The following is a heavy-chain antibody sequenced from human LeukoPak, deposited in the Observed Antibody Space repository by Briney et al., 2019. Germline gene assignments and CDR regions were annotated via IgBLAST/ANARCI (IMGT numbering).Heavy chain of an antibody. CDR3: ARAVLGGAIIHHYYYYMDV. D-gene: IGHD3-16*02. CDR1: GYTFTGYY. Sequence: ASVKVSCRASGYTFTGYYMHWVRQAPGQGLEWMGWINPNSGGTNYAQKFQGRVTMTRDTSISTAYMELRSLRSDDTAVYYCARAVLGGAIIHHYYYYMDVWGKGTTVTVSS. J-gene: IGHJ6*03. V-gene: IGHV1-2*02. CDR2: INPNSGGT.